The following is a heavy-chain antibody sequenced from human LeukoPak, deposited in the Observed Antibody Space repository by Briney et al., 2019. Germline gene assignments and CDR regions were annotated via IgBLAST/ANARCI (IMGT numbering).Heavy chain of an antibody. Sequence: PSETLSLTCTVPGGSVSSGSYYWSWIRQPPGKGLEWIGYIYYSGSTNYNPSLKSRVTISVDTSKNQFSLKLSSVTAADTAVYYCAREGQDILTGYYPNAFDIWGQGTMVTVSS. CDR3: AREGQDILTGYYPNAFDI. CDR1: GGSVSSGSYY. D-gene: IGHD3-9*01. J-gene: IGHJ3*02. V-gene: IGHV4-61*01. CDR2: IYYSGST.